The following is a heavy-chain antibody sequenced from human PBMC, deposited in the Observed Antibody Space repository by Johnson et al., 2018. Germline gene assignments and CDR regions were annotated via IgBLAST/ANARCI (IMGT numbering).Heavy chain of an antibody. CDR3: ARVTTDFYDSSGYGFQH. CDR1: GLSFSSYS. D-gene: IGHD3-22*01. J-gene: IGHJ1*01. Sequence: VQLVQSGGGLVQPGGSLRLSCEATGLSFSSYSLNGVRQAPGKGLEWISYISSSSRTIYYADSVKGRFTISRDDAKNSLYLQMNSLRAEDTAVYYCARVTTDFYDSSGYGFQHWGQDTLVTVSS. V-gene: IGHV3-48*01. CDR2: ISSSSRTI.